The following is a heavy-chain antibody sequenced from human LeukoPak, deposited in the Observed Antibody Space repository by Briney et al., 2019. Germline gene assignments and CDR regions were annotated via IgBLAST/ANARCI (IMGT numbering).Heavy chain of an antibody. CDR1: GGSISSSSYY. J-gene: IGHJ6*03. CDR3: ARAYGGNSYYMTS. Sequence: SETLSLTCTVSGGSISSSSYYWGWIRQPPGKGLEWIGSIYYSGSTYYNPSLKSRVTISVDTSKNQFSLKLSSVTAADTAVYYCARAYGGNSYYMTSGAKGPRSPSP. V-gene: IGHV4-39*07. D-gene: IGHD4-23*01. CDR2: IYYSGST.